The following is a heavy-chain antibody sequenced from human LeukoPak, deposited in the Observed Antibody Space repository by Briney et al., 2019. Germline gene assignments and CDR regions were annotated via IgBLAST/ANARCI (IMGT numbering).Heavy chain of an antibody. V-gene: IGHV3-23*01. J-gene: IGHJ4*02. CDR1: GFTFSSSA. Sequence: PGGSLRLSCAASGFTFSSSAMSWVRQAPGKGLEWVSAISGSSGSTYYADSEKGRFTISRDNSKNTLYLQMNSLRAEDTAVYYCAKDLDCSSTNCYPDYWGQGTLVTVSS. CDR3: AKDLDCSSTNCYPDY. CDR2: ISGSSGST. D-gene: IGHD2-2*01.